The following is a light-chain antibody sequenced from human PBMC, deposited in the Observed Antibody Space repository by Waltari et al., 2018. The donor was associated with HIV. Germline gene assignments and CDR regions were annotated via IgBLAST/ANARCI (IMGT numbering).Light chain of an antibody. Sequence: DIHMTQSPSTVSASVGDRVIISCRASQNINSWLAWYQQTPGKPPLFLIYQASTLERGVPSRFSGSGSGTLFTLTINNLQPVDFGTYYCQQYHSYPVTFGGGTKVEIK. CDR1: QNINSW. CDR3: QQYHSYPVT. J-gene: IGKJ4*01. CDR2: QAS. V-gene: IGKV1-5*01.